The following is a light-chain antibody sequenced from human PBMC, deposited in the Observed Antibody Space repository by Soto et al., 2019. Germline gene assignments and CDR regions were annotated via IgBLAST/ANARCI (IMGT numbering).Light chain of an antibody. J-gene: IGKJ1*01. V-gene: IGKV3-15*01. CDR1: QSVSSN. CDR2: GAS. CDR3: QQYNNWPRT. Sequence: EIVMTQSPATLSVSPGGSATLSSRASQSVSSNLAWYQQKPGQAPRLLIYGASTRATGIPARFSGSGSGTEFTLTISSLKSEDFAVYYCQQYNNWPRTFGQGTKVDIK.